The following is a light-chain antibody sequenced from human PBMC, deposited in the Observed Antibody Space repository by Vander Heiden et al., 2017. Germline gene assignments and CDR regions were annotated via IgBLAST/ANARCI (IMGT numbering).Light chain of an antibody. V-gene: IGKV1-33*01. Sequence: IQMTQSPSSLSASVGDRVTITCQASQDISNYLNWYQQKPGKAPKLLIYAASNLERGVPSRFSGSGSGTDFTFTISSLQPEDIATYYCQQYDNHPLTFGGGTKVEIK. CDR2: AAS. J-gene: IGKJ4*01. CDR3: QQYDNHPLT. CDR1: QDISNY.